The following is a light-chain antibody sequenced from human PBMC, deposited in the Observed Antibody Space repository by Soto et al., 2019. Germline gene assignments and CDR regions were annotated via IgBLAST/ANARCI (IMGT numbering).Light chain of an antibody. J-gene: IGKJ4*01. Sequence: EIVMTQSPATLSVSPGERATLSCRASQSVSSNLAWYQQKPGPAPRLLIYGASTRATGLPPRFSGSGSGTEFPLTISSLQSEAFAVYYCQKYNNWPLTFGGGTTVDIK. CDR1: QSVSSN. CDR2: GAS. V-gene: IGKV3-15*01. CDR3: QKYNNWPLT.